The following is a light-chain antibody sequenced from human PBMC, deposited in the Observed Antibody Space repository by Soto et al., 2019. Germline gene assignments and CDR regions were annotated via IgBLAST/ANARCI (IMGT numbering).Light chain of an antibody. J-gene: IGKJ1*01. V-gene: IGKV3-15*01. CDR3: QPYYNWPSVT. CDR2: GAS. Sequence: EIVMTQSPATLSVSPGERATLSCRASQSVSSNLAWYQQKPGQAPRLLIYGASTRATGIPARFSGRWSGTEFTLTISSLEAEDFAVYYWQPYYNWPSVTFGQGTKVDIK. CDR1: QSVSSN.